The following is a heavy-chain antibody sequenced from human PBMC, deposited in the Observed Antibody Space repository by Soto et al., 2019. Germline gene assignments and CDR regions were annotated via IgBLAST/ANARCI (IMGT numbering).Heavy chain of an antibody. CDR3: ARRPPGIAAAGTIWFDP. J-gene: IGHJ5*02. V-gene: IGHV5-10-1*01. CDR2: IDTSDSYT. CDR1: GYSFTSYW. D-gene: IGHD6-13*01. Sequence: EVQLVQSGAEVKKPGESLRISCKVSGYSFTSYWISWVRQMPGKGLEWMGRIDTSDSYTNYSPSFQGHVTISADKSISTAYLQWSRLKASDTAMYYCARRPPGIAAAGTIWFDPWGQGTLVTVSS.